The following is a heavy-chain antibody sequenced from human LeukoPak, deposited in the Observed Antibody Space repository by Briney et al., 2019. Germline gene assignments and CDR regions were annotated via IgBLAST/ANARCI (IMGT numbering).Heavy chain of an antibody. CDR2: INDDGSFT. Sequence: PGGSLRLSCAASGFTFSSYSMNWVRQVPGKGLVWVSRINDDGSFTTYADSVKGRFTISRDNAKNTLYLQMNSLRAEDTAVYYCTREILAAGKTLTYWGQGSLITVSS. CDR1: GFTFSSYS. J-gene: IGHJ4*02. D-gene: IGHD6-13*01. CDR3: TREILAAGKTLTY. V-gene: IGHV3-74*01.